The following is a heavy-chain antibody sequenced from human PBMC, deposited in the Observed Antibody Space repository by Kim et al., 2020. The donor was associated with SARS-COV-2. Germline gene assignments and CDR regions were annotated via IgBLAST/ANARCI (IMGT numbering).Heavy chain of an antibody. D-gene: IGHD3-3*01. V-gene: IGHV3-48*02. Sequence: YADSVKGQITISRYNAKNSLYLQMNSLRDEDAAVYYCARWRVRHSEFDNWGQGTLVTVSS. J-gene: IGHJ4*02. CDR3: ARWRVRHSEFDN.